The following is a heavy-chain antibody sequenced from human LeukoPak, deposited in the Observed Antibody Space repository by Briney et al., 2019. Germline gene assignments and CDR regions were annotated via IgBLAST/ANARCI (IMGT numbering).Heavy chain of an antibody. Sequence: ASVKVSCKASGYTFTGYYMHWVRQAPGQGLEWMGWINPNSGGTNYAQKFQGRVTMTRDTSISTAYMGLSRLRSDDTAVYYCARDLGYCSGGSCYSSWFDPWGQGTLVTVFS. CDR1: GYTFTGYY. J-gene: IGHJ5*02. CDR3: ARDLGYCSGGSCYSSWFDP. CDR2: INPNSGGT. V-gene: IGHV1-2*02. D-gene: IGHD2-15*01.